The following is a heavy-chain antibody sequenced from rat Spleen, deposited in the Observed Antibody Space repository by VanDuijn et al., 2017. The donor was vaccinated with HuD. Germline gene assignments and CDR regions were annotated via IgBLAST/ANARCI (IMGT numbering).Heavy chain of an antibody. CDR1: GFSLTSYN. Sequence: QVQLKESGPGLVQPSQTLSLTCTVSGFSLTSYNVHWVRQPTGKGLEWMGVIWTGGTTDYSSALKSRLSISRDTSKSQVFLKMNSLQTEDSAIYYCTREGLRVYDWGQGVLVTVSS. V-gene: IGHV2-30*01. J-gene: IGHJ2*01. CDR3: TREGLRVYD. CDR2: IWTGGTT. D-gene: IGHD1-9*01.